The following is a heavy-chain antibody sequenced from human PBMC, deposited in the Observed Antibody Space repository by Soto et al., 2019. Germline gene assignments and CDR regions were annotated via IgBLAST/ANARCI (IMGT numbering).Heavy chain of an antibody. CDR1: GGSFSGYY. CDR2: INHRGST. D-gene: IGHD5-12*01. J-gene: IGHJ4*02. V-gene: IGHV4-34*01. Sequence: SETLSLTCAVYGGSFSGYYWSWFRQPPGKGLAWIGEINHRGSTKYNPSLKSRVTISVDTSKNQFSLKLSSVNAADTAVYYCARATDVVAGGYWGQGSLVTVSS. CDR3: ARATDVVAGGY.